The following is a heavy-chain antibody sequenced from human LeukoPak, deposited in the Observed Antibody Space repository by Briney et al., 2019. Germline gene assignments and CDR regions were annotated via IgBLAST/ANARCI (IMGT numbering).Heavy chain of an antibody. D-gene: IGHD6-13*01. CDR3: ARDPIGSRWPYYFDF. Sequence: ASVNVSCKASGYTFTTYAMHWVRQAPGQRLEWMGWINAGNGNTKYSQKFQARVTITRDTSASTAYMELSSLRSEDTAVYYCARDPIGSRWPYYFDFWGQGTLVTVSS. CDR1: GYTFTTYA. V-gene: IGHV1-3*01. CDR2: INAGNGNT. J-gene: IGHJ4*02.